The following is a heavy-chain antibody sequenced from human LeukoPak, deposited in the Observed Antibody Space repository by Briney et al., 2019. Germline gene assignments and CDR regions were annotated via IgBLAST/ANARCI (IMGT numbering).Heavy chain of an antibody. Sequence: GGSLRLSCAASGFTFSSYAMSWVRQAPGKGLEWVSAISGSGGSTYYADSVKGRFPISRDNSKTTLYLQMNSLRAEDTAVYYCAKAPRQWLTTFDDWGQGTLVTVSS. CDR1: GFTFSSYA. V-gene: IGHV3-23*01. CDR3: AKAPRQWLTTFDD. D-gene: IGHD6-19*01. J-gene: IGHJ4*02. CDR2: ISGSGGST.